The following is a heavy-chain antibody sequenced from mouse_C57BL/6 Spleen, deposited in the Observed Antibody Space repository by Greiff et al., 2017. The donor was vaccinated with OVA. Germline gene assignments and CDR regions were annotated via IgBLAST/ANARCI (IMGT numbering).Heavy chain of an antibody. J-gene: IGHJ2*01. D-gene: IGHD1-2*01. V-gene: IGHV5-12*01. CDR1: GFTFSDYY. Sequence: DVKLVESGGGLVQPGGSLKLSCAASGFTFSDYYMYWVRQTPEKRLEWVAYISNGGGSTYYPDTVKGRFTISRDNAKNTLYLQMSRLKSEDTAMYYCARGLTTAFDYWGQGTTLTVSS. CDR3: ARGLTTAFDY. CDR2: ISNGGGST.